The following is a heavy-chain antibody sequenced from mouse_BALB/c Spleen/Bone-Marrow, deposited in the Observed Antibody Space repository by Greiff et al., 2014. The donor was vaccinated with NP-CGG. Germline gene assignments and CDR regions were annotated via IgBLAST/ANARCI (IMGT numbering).Heavy chain of an antibody. J-gene: IGHJ1*01. CDR1: GFNIKDTY. CDR3: ARYRYGWYFDV. CDR2: IDPAIFT. V-gene: IGHV14-3*02. D-gene: IGHD2-14*01. Sequence: EVQLQQSGAELVKPGASVKLSCTASGFNIKDTYLHWVKQRPEQGLDWIGRIDPAIFTKYDPKFQGKATLTADTSSNTAYLHLSSLTTEDTAVYYCARYRYGWYFDVWGAGTTVTVSS.